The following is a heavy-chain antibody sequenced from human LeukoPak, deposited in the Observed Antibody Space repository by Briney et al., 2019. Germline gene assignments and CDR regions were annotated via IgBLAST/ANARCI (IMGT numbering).Heavy chain of an antibody. Sequence: GRSLRLSCAASGFTFSSYAMHCVRQAPGKGLEWVAVISYDGSNKYYADSVKGRFTISRDNSKNTLYLQMNSLRAEDTAVYYCVAARYFDYWGQGTLVTVSS. V-gene: IGHV3-30-3*01. CDR2: ISYDGSNK. D-gene: IGHD6-6*01. CDR1: GFTFSSYA. CDR3: VAARYFDY. J-gene: IGHJ4*02.